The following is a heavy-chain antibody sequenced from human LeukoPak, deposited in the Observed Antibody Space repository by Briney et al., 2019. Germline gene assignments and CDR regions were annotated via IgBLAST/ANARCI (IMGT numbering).Heavy chain of an antibody. Sequence: GASVKVSCKASGYTFTSYGISWVRQAPGQGLEWMGWISAYNGNTNYAQKLQGRVTMTTDTSTSTAYMELRSLRSDDTAVYYCARSPLGSHYYYYYYMDVWGKGTTVTVSS. CDR1: GYTFTSYG. CDR3: ARSPLGSHYYYYYYMDV. V-gene: IGHV1-18*01. CDR2: ISAYNGNT. J-gene: IGHJ6*03. D-gene: IGHD2-15*01.